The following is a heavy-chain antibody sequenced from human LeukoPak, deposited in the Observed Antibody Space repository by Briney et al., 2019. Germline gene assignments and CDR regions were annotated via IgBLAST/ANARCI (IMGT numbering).Heavy chain of an antibody. CDR2: IYPGDSDT. D-gene: IGHD1-26*01. Sequence: GESLQISCKGSGYSFTSYWIGWVRQLPGKGLEWMGIIYPGDSDTRYSPSFQGQVTISADKSISTAYLQWSSLKASDTAMYYCARPIVGATHYFDYWGQGTLVTVSS. CDR3: ARPIVGATHYFDY. CDR1: GYSFTSYW. V-gene: IGHV5-51*01. J-gene: IGHJ4*02.